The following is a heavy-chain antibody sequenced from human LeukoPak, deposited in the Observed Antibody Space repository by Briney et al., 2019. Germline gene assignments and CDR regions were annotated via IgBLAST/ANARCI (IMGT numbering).Heavy chain of an antibody. Sequence: GGSLRLSCAPSGFTFSDYYMSWIRQAPGKGLEWVSYISSSGSTTYYADSVKGRFTISRDNAKNSLYLKMNPLSAEDTAVYYCARDPQYCSGGICNYAAFDYWGQGTLVTVSS. CDR2: ISSSGSTT. CDR1: GFTFSDYY. J-gene: IGHJ4*02. CDR3: ARDPQYCSGGICNYAAFDY. V-gene: IGHV3-11*01. D-gene: IGHD2-15*01.